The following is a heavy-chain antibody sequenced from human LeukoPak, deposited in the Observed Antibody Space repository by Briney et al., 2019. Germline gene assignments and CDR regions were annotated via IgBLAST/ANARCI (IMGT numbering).Heavy chain of an antibody. J-gene: IGHJ6*03. D-gene: IGHD2-15*01. CDR3: ARVVAYYYYYMDV. V-gene: IGHV3-64*02. CDR1: GFTFSSYA. CDR2: ISNNGGST. Sequence: GRSLRLSCAASGFTFSSYAMHWVRQAPGKGLEYVSAISNNGGSTYCADSVKGRFTISRDNSKNTLYLQMGSLRAEDMAVYYWARVVAYYYYYMDVWGKGTTVTVSS.